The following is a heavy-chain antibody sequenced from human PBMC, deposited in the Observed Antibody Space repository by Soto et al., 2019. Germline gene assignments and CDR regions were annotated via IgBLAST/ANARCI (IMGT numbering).Heavy chain of an antibody. CDR1: GGSLSSGGYS. CDR2: MYHSGNT. CDR3: ARAGSGYSTGWDYVEY. D-gene: IGHD2-2*01. Sequence: QLQLQESGSGLSEPSPTLSLTCAVSGGSLSSGGYSWSWIRHPPGKGLEWIGYMYHSGNTHYREAFKRRDIISPDRSENQFSLKQTTVSAADAAVYYCARAGSGYSTGWDYVEYWGQGILVPVSS. V-gene: IGHV4-30-2*01. J-gene: IGHJ4*02.